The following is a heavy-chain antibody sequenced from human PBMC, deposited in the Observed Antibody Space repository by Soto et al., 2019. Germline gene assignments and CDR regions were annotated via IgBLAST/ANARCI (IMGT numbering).Heavy chain of an antibody. Sequence: QVQLQESGPGLVKPSETLSLTCTVSGGSVSSGTYYWSWIRQPPGKGLEWIGYIYYSGSTNYNPSLKSRVTIPVDTSKNQFSLKLTAVTAADTAVDYWAGYGGGWYDVNYWGQGTLVAVSS. J-gene: IGHJ4*02. V-gene: IGHV4-61*01. CDR3: AGYGGGWYDVNY. D-gene: IGHD6-19*01. CDR1: GGSVSSGTYY. CDR2: IYYSGST.